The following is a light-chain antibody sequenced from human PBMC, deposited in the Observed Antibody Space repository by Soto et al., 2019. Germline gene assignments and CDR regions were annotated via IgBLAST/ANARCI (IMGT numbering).Light chain of an antibody. Sequence: DIQMTQSPSTLSASVGDRVTITCRASQSISSWLAWYQQKPGKAPKLLIYDASGLESGVPSGFSCSGSGTEFTLTISSLQPDDCATYYCQQYNSYPYTFGQGTKLEIK. V-gene: IGKV1-5*01. CDR3: QQYNSYPYT. CDR2: DAS. CDR1: QSISSW. J-gene: IGKJ2*01.